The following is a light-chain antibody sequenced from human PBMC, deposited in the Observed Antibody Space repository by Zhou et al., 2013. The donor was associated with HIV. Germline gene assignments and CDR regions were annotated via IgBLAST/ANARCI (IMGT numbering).Light chain of an antibody. CDR2: GAS. V-gene: IGKV3-15*01. Sequence: EIVLTQSPGTVSLSPGERATLSCRASQSVRTNVAWYQQKPGQAPRLLIFGASSRAAGIPDRFSGSGSGTEFTLSISSLQSEDFAIYYCQQYNNWPPITFGQG. CDR1: QSVRTN. CDR3: QQYNNWPPIT. J-gene: IGKJ5*01.